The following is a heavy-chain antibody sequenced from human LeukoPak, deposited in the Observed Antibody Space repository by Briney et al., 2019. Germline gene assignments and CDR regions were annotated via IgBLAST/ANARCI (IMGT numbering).Heavy chain of an antibody. CDR3: ARDDRLISMIVAFDY. CDR1: GFTFSSYS. Sequence: GGSLRLSCAASGFTFSSYSINWVRQAPGKGLEWVSYISSSSSTIYYADSVEGRFTISRDNAKNSLYLQMHSLRAEDTAVYYCARDDRLISMIVAFDYWGQGTLVTVSS. CDR2: ISSSSSTI. V-gene: IGHV3-48*04. J-gene: IGHJ4*02. D-gene: IGHD3-22*01.